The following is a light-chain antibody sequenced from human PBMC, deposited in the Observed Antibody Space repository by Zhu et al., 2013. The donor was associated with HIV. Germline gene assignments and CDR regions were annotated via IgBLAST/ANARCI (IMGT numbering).Light chain of an antibody. V-gene: IGLV2-14*01. Sequence: QSALTQPASVSGSPGQSITISCTGTSSDVGGYHYVSWYQQHPGKAPQLMIYEVTNRPSGVSNRFSGSKSGNTASLTISGLQAEDEADYYCSSYTSSSTLRVFGGGTKLTVL. CDR2: EVT. CDR3: SSYTSSSTLRV. J-gene: IGLJ2*01. CDR1: SSDVGGYHY.